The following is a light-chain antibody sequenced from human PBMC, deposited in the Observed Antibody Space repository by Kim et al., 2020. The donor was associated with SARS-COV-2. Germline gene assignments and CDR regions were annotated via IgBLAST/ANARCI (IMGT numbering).Light chain of an antibody. CDR1: QNIGFN. CDR3: QQYNNLYT. V-gene: IGKV3-15*01. Sequence: EIVMTQSVATLSVSPGERATLSCRASQNIGFNLAWYQQKPGQAPRLLIHGASTRATGIPARFSGSGSGTEFTLTINSLQSEDFAVYHCQQYNNLYTFGQGTKLEI. J-gene: IGKJ2*01. CDR2: GAS.